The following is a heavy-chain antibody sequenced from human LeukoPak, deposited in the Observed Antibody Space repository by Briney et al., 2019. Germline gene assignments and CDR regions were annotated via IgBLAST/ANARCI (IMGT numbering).Heavy chain of an antibody. CDR1: GFTFSSYS. Sequence: PGGSLRLSCAASGFTFSSYSMNWVRQAPGKGLEWVSSISSSSSYIYYADSVKGRFTISRDNTKNSLYLQMNSLRAEDTAVYYCARDLLAAGTYWGQGTLVTVSS. D-gene: IGHD6-13*01. J-gene: IGHJ4*02. CDR2: ISSSSSYI. V-gene: IGHV3-21*01. CDR3: ARDLLAAGTY.